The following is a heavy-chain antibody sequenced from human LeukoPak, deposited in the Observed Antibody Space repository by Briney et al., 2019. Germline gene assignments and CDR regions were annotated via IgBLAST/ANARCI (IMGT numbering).Heavy chain of an antibody. CDR3: ARVKGGFDS. V-gene: IGHV3-48*01. CDR1: GLTFSTYS. Sequence: GGSLRLSCAGSGLTFSTYSMNWVRQAPGKGLEWISYVSTSSTTIYYADSVKGRFTISRDNANNSLYLQMNSLRAEDTAVYYCARVKGGFDSWGQGTLVTVSS. D-gene: IGHD3-16*01. CDR2: VSTSSTTI. J-gene: IGHJ4*02.